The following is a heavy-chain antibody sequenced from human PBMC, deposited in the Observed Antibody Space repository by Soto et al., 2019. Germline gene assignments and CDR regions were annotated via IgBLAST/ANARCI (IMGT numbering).Heavy chain of an antibody. J-gene: IGHJ6*02. D-gene: IGHD3-16*01. CDR3: ARMGDVPYYYYGMDV. Sequence: QVQLVQSGAEVKKPGASVKVSCKASGYTFTRSGISWVRQAPGQGLEWMGWINGYNGNTNYTQKFQGRITMTTDTPTSTASMELRSLSSDDTAVYYCARMGDVPYYYYGMDVWGQGTTVIVSS. CDR2: INGYNGNT. CDR1: GYTFTRSG. V-gene: IGHV1-18*01.